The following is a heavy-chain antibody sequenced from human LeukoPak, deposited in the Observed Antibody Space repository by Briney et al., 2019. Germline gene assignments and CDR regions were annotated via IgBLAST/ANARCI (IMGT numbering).Heavy chain of an antibody. J-gene: IGHJ4*02. CDR1: GFTFSSYS. CDR2: ISSSSSYI. Sequence: PGGSLRLSCAASGFTFSSYSMNWVRQAPGKGLEWVSSISSSSSYIYYADSVKGRFTISRDNAKNSLYLQMNSLRAEDTAVYYCAKGSKVESSYRAPSIDYWGQGTLVTVSS. V-gene: IGHV3-21*01. CDR3: AKGSKVESSYRAPSIDY. D-gene: IGHD3-16*02.